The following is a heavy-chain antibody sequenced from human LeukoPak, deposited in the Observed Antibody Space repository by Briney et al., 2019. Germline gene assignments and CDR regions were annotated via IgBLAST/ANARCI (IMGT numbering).Heavy chain of an antibody. J-gene: IGHJ4*02. CDR2: IYTSGST. V-gene: IGHV4-4*07. Sequence: PSETLSLTCTVSGGSISSYYWSWIRQPAGKGLEWIGRIYTSGSTNYNPSLKSRVTMSVDTSKNQLSLKLSSVTAADTAVYYCARDPGIAAAGPRGGSDYWGQGTLVTVSS. CDR1: GGSISSYY. D-gene: IGHD6-13*01. CDR3: ARDPGIAAAGPRGGSDY.